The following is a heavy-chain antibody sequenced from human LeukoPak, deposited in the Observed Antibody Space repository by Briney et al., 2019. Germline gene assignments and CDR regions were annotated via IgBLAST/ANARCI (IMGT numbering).Heavy chain of an antibody. CDR1: GFTFSSYS. CDR2: INWNGGST. Sequence: GGSLRLSCAASGFTFSSYSMNWVRQAPGKGLEWVSGINWNGGSTGYADSVKGRFTISRDNAKNSLYLQMNSLRAEDTALYYCARGASRLRVWAFDIWGQGTMVTVSS. J-gene: IGHJ3*02. V-gene: IGHV3-20*04. CDR3: ARGASRLRVWAFDI.